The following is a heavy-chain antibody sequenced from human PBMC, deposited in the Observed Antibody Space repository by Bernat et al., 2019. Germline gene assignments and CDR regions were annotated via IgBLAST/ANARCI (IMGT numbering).Heavy chain of an antibody. D-gene: IGHD1-20*01. Sequence: QTPLKESGPALLKPTQTLPLTCSFPSTIGVGVGWILHPPGQALEWLAPIYWNDDIRYSPSLKSRLTISKDTSKSQVVLVMTYMDPVDTATDYCAHSLPYNWNAMDVWGQGATVIVSS. V-gene: IGHV2-5*01. CDR2: IYWNDDI. J-gene: IGHJ6*02. CDR1: STIGVG. CDR3: AHSLPYNWNAMDV.